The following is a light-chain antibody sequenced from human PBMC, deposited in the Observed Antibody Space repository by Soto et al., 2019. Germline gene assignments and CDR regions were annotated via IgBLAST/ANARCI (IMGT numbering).Light chain of an antibody. V-gene: IGLV1-51*02. CDR1: SSNNGKNY. J-gene: IGLJ2*01. CDR3: GTWDSSLSAVV. CDR2: ENN. Sequence: QSVLTQPPSVSAAPGQKVTISCSGSSSNNGKNYVSWYQQLPGTAPKLLIYENNKRPSGIPDRFSGSKSGTSATLGITGLQTGDEADYYCGTWDSSLSAVVFGGGTKVTVL.